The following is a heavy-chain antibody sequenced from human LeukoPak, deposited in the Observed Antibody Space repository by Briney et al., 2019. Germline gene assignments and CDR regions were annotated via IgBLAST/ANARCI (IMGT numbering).Heavy chain of an antibody. CDR2: ISAYNGNT. CDR3: ARVEYSGSLETGGFDY. Sequence: ASVKVSCKASGYTFTSYGISWVRQAPGQGLEWMGWISAYNGNTNYAQKLQGRVTMTTDTSTSTAYMELRSLRSDDTAVYYCARVEYSGSLETGGFDYWGQGTLVTVSS. D-gene: IGHD6-6*01. V-gene: IGHV1-18*01. CDR1: GYTFTSYG. J-gene: IGHJ4*02.